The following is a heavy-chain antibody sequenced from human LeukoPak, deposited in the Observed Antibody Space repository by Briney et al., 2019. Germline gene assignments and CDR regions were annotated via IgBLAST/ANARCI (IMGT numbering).Heavy chain of an antibody. CDR2: IYSGGST. Sequence: PGGSLRLSCAASGFTVSSNYMSWVRQAPGKGLEWVSVIYSGGSTYYADSVKGRFTISRDNSKNTLYLQMNSLRAEDTAVYYCAREVYYDSSGYSYYFDYWGQGTLVTVSS. V-gene: IGHV3-66*01. CDR3: AREVYYDSSGYSYYFDY. CDR1: GFTVSSNY. D-gene: IGHD3-22*01. J-gene: IGHJ4*02.